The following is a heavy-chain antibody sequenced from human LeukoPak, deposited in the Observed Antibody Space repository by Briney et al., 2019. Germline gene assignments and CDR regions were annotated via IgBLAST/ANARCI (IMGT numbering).Heavy chain of an antibody. CDR2: IYYSGST. D-gene: IGHD3-22*01. CDR3: ARNVRDYYDNYYMDV. J-gene: IGHJ6*03. Sequence: PSETLSLTCTVSGGSISSYYWSWIRQPPGKGLEWIGYIYYSGSTNYNPSLKCRVTISVDTSKNQFSLKLGSVTAADTAVYYCARNVRDYYDNYYMDVWGKGTTVTVSS. CDR1: GGSISSYY. V-gene: IGHV4-59*01.